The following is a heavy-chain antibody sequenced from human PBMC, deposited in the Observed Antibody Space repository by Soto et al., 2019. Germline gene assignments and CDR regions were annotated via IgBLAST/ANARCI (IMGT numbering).Heavy chain of an antibody. Sequence: SETLSLTCAVSGGSISSGGYSWSWIRQPPGKGLEWIGYIYHSGSTYYNPSLKSRVTISVDRSKNQFSLKLSSVTAADTAVYYCAREGRHRNFDYWGQGTLVTVSS. CDR3: AREGRHRNFDY. V-gene: IGHV4-30-2*01. J-gene: IGHJ4*02. CDR2: IYHSGST. CDR1: GGSISSGGYS.